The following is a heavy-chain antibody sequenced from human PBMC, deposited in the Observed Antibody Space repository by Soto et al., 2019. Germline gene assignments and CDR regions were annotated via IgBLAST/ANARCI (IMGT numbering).Heavy chain of an antibody. V-gene: IGHV3-23*01. CDR3: ANSLPPVRVATIN. CDR1: GFTLSSYV. CDR2: TSSGGDKT. D-gene: IGHD5-12*01. J-gene: IGHJ4*02. Sequence: GGSLRLSCAASGFTLSSYVTRWVRQAPGKGLEWVSTTSSGGDKTYYADSVKGRFTISRDISKNTLYLQMNGLRAEDTAVYYCANSLPPVRVATINWGQGTLVTVS.